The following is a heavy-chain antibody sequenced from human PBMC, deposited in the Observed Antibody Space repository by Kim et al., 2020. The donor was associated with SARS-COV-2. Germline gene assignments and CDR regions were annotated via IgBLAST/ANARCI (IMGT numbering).Heavy chain of an antibody. CDR1: GGSISSYY. J-gene: IGHJ6*02. V-gene: IGHV4-59*13. D-gene: IGHD1-1*01. CDR3: ARAPGGVLDYYYGMDV. CDR2: IYYSGST. Sequence: SETLSLTCTVSGGSISSYYWSWIRQPPGKGLEWIGYIYYSGSTNYNPSLKSRVTISVDTSKNQFCLKLSSVTAADTAVYYCARAPGGVLDYYYGMDVWGQGTTVTVSS.